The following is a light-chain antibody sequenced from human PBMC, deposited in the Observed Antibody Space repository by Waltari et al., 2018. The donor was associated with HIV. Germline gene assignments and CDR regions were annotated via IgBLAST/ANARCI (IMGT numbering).Light chain of an antibody. CDR1: RRDVGFYTY. J-gene: IGLJ3*02. CDR2: DVN. CDR3: CSYAGSFWV. Sequence: QSALTQPRSVSGSPGQSVTISCTGARRDVGFYTYVSWYQQHPGKAPKLMIYDVNKRPSGVPDRFSGSKSGNTASLTISGLQAEDEADYYCCSYAGSFWVFGGGTKLTVL. V-gene: IGLV2-11*01.